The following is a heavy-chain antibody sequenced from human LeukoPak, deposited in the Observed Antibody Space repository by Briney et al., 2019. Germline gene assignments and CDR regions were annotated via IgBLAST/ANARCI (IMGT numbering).Heavy chain of an antibody. CDR1: GFTFSAYY. CDR3: ARDRDYSGSWEINFDS. Sequence: GGSLLLSCGASGFTFSAYYMSWVRQAPGKGREGVATINPDGTENYYVDSVKGRFTISRDSAKTALYLQMNSLRAEDTALYYCARDRDYSGSWEINFDSWGQGTFVIVSS. D-gene: IGHD6-13*01. J-gene: IGHJ4*02. V-gene: IGHV3-7*01. CDR2: INPDGTEN.